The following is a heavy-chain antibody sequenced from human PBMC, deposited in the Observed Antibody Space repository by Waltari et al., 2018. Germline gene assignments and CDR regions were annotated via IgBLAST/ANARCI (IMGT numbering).Heavy chain of an antibody. CDR1: GYTFTGYY. Sequence: QVQLVQPGAEVKKPGASVKVSCKASGYTFTGYYLPWVRQAPGQGLEWMGRINPNSGGTNYAQKFQGRVTMTSDTSISTAYMELSRLRSDDTAVYYCARDLDDYGDYWGQGTLVTVSS. CDR3: ARDLDDYGDY. D-gene: IGHD1-1*01. CDR2: INPNSGGT. J-gene: IGHJ4*02. V-gene: IGHV1-2*06.